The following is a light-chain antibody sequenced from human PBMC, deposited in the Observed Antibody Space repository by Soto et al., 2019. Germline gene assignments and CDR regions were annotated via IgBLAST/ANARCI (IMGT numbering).Light chain of an antibody. J-gene: IGKJ1*01. CDR3: HQTDSIPET. CDR1: QSISLF. CDR2: AAS. V-gene: IGKV1-39*01. Sequence: DIQMIQSPSSLSASVGDTVTITCRASQSISLFLNWYQQKPGKAPKLLIYAASSLQSGVPSRFTGNGSGTDFTLTISSLQPEDFATYYCHQTDSIPETFGQGTKVEIK.